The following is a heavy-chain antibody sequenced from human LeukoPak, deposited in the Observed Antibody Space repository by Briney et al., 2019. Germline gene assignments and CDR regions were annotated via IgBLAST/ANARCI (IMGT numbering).Heavy chain of an antibody. CDR2: IYYSGST. J-gene: IGHJ3*02. D-gene: IGHD6-13*01. CDR3: ARDRTTRIAAAGTPSSAFDI. Sequence: PSETLSLTCTVSGGSISSYYWSWIRQPPGKGLEWFGYIYYSGSTNYNPSLKSRVTISVDTSKNQFSLKLSSVIAADTAVYYCARDRTTRIAAAGTPSSAFDIWGQGTMVTVSS. CDR1: GGSISSYY. V-gene: IGHV4-59*01.